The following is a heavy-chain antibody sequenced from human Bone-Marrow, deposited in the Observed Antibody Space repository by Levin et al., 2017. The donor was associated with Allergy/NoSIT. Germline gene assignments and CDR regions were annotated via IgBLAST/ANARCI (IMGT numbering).Heavy chain of an antibody. V-gene: IGHV1-8*01. Sequence: KLGESLKISCKASGYTFTSHDINWVRQATGQGLEWMGWMNSNTGNTGYAQKFQGRVTMTRDTSISTAYMELSGLRSEDTAVYYCARGAGTGGRDWFDPWGQGTLVTVSS. CDR1: GYTFTSHD. D-gene: IGHD3-10*01. CDR2: MNSNTGNT. CDR3: ARGAGTGGRDWFDP. J-gene: IGHJ5*02.